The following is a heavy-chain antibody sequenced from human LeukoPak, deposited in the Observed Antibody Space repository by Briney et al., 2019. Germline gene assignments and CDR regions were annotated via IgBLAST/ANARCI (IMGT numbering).Heavy chain of an antibody. CDR1: GYSFTSYW. CDR3: ARQWPNFDY. V-gene: IGHV5-51*01. D-gene: IGHD5-12*01. J-gene: IGHJ4*02. CDR2: IYPGDSHT. Sequence: GESLNTSLQGSGYSFTSYWIGWVPQIPGKGLEGRGIIYPGDSHTRYSPSFQGQVTISADMSISTAYLQWSSLKASDTAMYYCARQWPNFDYWGQGTLVTVSS.